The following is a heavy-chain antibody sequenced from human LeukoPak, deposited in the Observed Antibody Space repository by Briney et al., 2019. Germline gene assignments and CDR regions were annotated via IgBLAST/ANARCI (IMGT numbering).Heavy chain of an antibody. CDR3: ARDFPGIGVAGTRPLDY. CDR1: GFTFSSYA. V-gene: IGHV3-23*01. J-gene: IGHJ4*02. D-gene: IGHD6-19*01. Sequence: GGSLRLSCAASGFTFSSYAMSWVRQAPGKGLEWVSAISGSGGSTYYADSVKGRFTISRDNSKNTLYLQMNSLRAEDTAVYYCARDFPGIGVAGTRPLDYWGQGTLVTVSS. CDR2: ISGSGGST.